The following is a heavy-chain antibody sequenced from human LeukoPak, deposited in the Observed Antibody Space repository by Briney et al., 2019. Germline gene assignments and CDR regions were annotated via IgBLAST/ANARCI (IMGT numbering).Heavy chain of an antibody. CDR2: ISSSSSYI. Sequence: GGSLRLSCAAPGFTFSTYYMNWVRQAPGKGLEWVSSISSSSSYISYADSMKGRFTISRDNAKNSLYLQMNSLRAEDTAVYYCARDLYGDYVFDYWGQGTLVTVSS. CDR1: GFTFSTYY. D-gene: IGHD4-17*01. J-gene: IGHJ4*02. CDR3: ARDLYGDYVFDY. V-gene: IGHV3-21*01.